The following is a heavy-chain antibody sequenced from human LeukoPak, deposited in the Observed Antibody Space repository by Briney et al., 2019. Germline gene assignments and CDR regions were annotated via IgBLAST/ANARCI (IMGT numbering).Heavy chain of an antibody. J-gene: IGHJ4*02. CDR1: GFTFSSYW. CDR3: ARAEYSSSWIFDY. D-gene: IGHD6-13*01. CDR2: IDSDGSST. Sequence: GGSLRLSCAASGFTFSSYWMHWVRQVPGKGLVWLSRIDSDGSSTSYADSVKGRLTISRDNAKNTLYLQLNSLRAEDTGVYYCARAEYSSSWIFDYWGQGTLVTVSS. V-gene: IGHV3-74*01.